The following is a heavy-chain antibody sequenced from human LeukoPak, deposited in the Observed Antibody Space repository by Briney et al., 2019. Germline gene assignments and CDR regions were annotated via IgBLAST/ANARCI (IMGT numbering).Heavy chain of an antibody. CDR2: ISSSSSYI. CDR1: GFTFSSYG. J-gene: IGHJ4*02. V-gene: IGHV3-21*01. Sequence: GGSLRLSCAASGFTFSSYGMHWVRQAPGKGLEWVSSISSSSSYIYYADSVKGRFTISRDNAKNSLYLQMNSLRAEDTAVYYCARGGVYGDYAFDYWGQGTLVTVSS. CDR3: ARGGVYGDYAFDY. D-gene: IGHD4-17*01.